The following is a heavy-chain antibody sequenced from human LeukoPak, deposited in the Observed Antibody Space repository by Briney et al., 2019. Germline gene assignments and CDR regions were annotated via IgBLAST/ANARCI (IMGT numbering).Heavy chain of an antibody. CDR2: INPNSGNT. CDR3: ARGTRDCSSSSCYNY. Sequence: ASVKVSCKASGYTFTDYYMHWVRQAPGQGLEWMGWINPNSGNTGSAQKFQGRVTMTRDTSINMAYLELSSLNSEDTAVYYCARGTRDCSSSSCYNYWGQGTLVTVSS. D-gene: IGHD2-2*02. V-gene: IGHV1-8*02. CDR1: GYTFTDYY. J-gene: IGHJ4*02.